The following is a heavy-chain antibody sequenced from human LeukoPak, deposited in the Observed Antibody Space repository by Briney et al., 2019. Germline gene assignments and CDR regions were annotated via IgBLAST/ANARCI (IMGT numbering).Heavy chain of an antibody. CDR2: VSYTGST. CDR1: GDYISTTTYY. J-gene: IGHJ5*02. CDR3: ARDHIWGTYRYTLA. V-gene: IGHV4-39*07. Sequence: SETLSLTCTVSGDYISTTTYYWGWLRQPPGEGLEWIGSVSYTGSTYYNPSLKSRVTISIDTSKNKFSLTLTSVAAADTAVYFCARDHIWGTYRYTLAWGQGALVTVSS. D-gene: IGHD3-16*02.